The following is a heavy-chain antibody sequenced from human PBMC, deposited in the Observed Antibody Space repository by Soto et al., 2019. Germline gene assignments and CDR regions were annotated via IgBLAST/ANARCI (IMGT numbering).Heavy chain of an antibody. CDR1: GGSISSNY. D-gene: IGHD6-13*01. CDR3: ARYRRGAVAGYTLDN. V-gene: IGHV4-59*01. CDR2: VYNSGST. J-gene: IGHJ4*02. Sequence: SETLSLTCTVSGGSISSNYWTWIRQPPGKGLEWIGYVYNSGSTNYNPSLKSRVTISEDTSKSQFSLKVNSMTAADPAVYYCARYRRGAVAGYTLDNWGQGILVTVSS.